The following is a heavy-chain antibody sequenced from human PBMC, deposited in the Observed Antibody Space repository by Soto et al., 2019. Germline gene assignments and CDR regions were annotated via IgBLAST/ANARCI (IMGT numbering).Heavy chain of an antibody. CDR2: ISAYNGNT. CDR3: ARETSGYCSGGSCPGYNWFDP. V-gene: IGHV1-18*01. CDR1: GYTFTSYG. J-gene: IGHJ5*02. D-gene: IGHD2-15*01. Sequence: GASVKVSCKASGYTFTSYGISWVRQAPGQGLEWMGWISAYNGNTNYAQKLQGRVTMTTDTSTSTAYMKLRSLRSDDTAVYYGARETSGYCSGGSCPGYNWFDPWGQGTLVTVSS.